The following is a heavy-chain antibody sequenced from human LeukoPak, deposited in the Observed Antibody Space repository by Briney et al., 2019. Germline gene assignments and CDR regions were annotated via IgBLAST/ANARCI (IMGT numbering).Heavy chain of an antibody. CDR2: IYYSGST. Sequence: PSETLSLTCTVSGGSISSSSYYWGWIRQAPGKGLEWIGSIYYSGSTYYNPSLKSRVTISVDTSKNQFSLKLSSVTATDTAVFDCARQYTGIDYWGQGTLVTVSS. CDR3: ARQYTGIDY. V-gene: IGHV4-39*01. CDR1: GGSISSSSYY. D-gene: IGHD2-2*02. J-gene: IGHJ4*02.